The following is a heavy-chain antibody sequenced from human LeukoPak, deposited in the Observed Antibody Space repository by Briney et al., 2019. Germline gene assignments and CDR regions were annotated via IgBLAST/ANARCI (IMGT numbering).Heavy chain of an antibody. CDR2: IYSSGST. V-gene: IGHV4-4*07. Sequence: SETLSPTCSVSGGSINSYYWTWIRQPAGKGLEWIGHIYSSGSTNYNPSLKSRVPMSVDTSKNQSPLKVSSVTAADTAVYYCARDGIPAARKGYYYYYGMDVWGQGTTVTVSS. CDR3: ARDGIPAARKGYYYYYGMDV. J-gene: IGHJ6*02. D-gene: IGHD6-13*01. CDR1: GGSINSYY.